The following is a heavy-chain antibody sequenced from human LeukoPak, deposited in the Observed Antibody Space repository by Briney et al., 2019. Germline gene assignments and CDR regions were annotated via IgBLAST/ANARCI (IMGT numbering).Heavy chain of an antibody. CDR1: GGSFSGYY. D-gene: IGHD3-22*01. CDR2: INHSGST. V-gene: IGHV4-34*01. J-gene: IGHJ6*03. Sequence: SETLSLTCAVYGGSFSGYYWSWIRQPPGKGLEWIGEINHSGSTNYNPSLKSRVTISVDTSKNQFSLKLSSVTAADTAVYYCARRVYYYDSSGYYDYYYYYMDVWGKGTTVTVSS. CDR3: ARRVYYYDSSGYYDYYYYYMDV.